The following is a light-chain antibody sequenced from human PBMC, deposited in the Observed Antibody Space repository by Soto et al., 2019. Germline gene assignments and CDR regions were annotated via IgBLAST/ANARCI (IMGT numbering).Light chain of an antibody. CDR2: DAS. Sequence: EIVLTQPPATLSVSPGERATLSCRASQSVSSDLAWYHQKPGQAPRLLIYDASTRATGIPARFSGSGSGTEFTLTINSLQSEDFAVYYCQQYNSWPRTFGQGTKVDIK. CDR1: QSVSSD. CDR3: QQYNSWPRT. J-gene: IGKJ1*01. V-gene: IGKV3-15*01.